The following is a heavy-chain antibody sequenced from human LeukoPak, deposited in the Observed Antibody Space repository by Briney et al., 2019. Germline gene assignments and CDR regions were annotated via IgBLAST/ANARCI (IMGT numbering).Heavy chain of an antibody. V-gene: IGHV3-30*04. CDR3: ARGRQWRGAFDI. CDR1: GFTFSSYA. CDR2: ISYDGSNK. D-gene: IGHD6-19*01. Sequence: GGSLRLSCAASGFTFSSYAMHWVRQAPGKGLEWVAVISYDGSNKYYADSVKGRFTISRHNSKNTLYLQMNSLRAEDTAVYYCARGRQWRGAFDIWGQGTMVTVSS. J-gene: IGHJ3*02.